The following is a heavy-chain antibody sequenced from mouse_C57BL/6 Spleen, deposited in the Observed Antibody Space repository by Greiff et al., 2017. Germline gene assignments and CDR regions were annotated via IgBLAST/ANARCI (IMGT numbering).Heavy chain of an antibody. Sequence: VQLQQPGAELVRPGTSVKLSCKASGYTFTSYWMHWVKQRPGQGLEWIGVIDPSDSYTNYNQKFKGKATLTVDTSSSTAYMQLSSLTSEDSAVYYCARTYGNYFFDYWGQGTTLTVSS. CDR2: IDPSDSYT. J-gene: IGHJ2*01. CDR3: ARTYGNYFFDY. D-gene: IGHD2-1*01. CDR1: GYTFTSYW. V-gene: IGHV1-59*01.